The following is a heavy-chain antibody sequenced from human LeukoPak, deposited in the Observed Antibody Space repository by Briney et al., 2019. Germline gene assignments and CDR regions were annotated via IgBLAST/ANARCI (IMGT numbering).Heavy chain of an antibody. J-gene: IGHJ5*02. D-gene: IGHD2-2*01. V-gene: IGHV4-59*11. CDR1: GGSISSHP. CDR2: IYYSGST. Sequence: PSETLSLTCTVSGGSISSHPWSWIRQPPGKGLEWIGYIYYSGSTNYNPSLKSRVTISVDTSKNQFSLKLTSVTAADTAVYYCARQHCSSTSCYRDWFDPWGQGALVTASS. CDR3: ARQHCSSTSCYRDWFDP.